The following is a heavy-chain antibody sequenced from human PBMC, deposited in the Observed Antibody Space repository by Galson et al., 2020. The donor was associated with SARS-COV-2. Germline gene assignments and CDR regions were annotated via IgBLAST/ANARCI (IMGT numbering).Heavy chain of an antibody. CDR1: QFTFSGYA. V-gene: IGHV3-30*18. CDR3: AKARAYDYGDYFPDY. J-gene: IGHJ4*02. D-gene: IGHD4-17*01. CDR2: ISFDGTKR. Sequence: GESLKISCVASQFTFSGYAMHWVRQAPGKGLEWVALISFDGTKRYHADSVKGRFTITRDNSKNTLYLQTNILRAEATAVYYCAKARAYDYGDYFPDYWGQGTLVTASS.